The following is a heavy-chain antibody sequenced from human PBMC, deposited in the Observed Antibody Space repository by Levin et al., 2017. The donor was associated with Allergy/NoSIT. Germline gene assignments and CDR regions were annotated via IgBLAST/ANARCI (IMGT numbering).Heavy chain of an antibody. V-gene: IGHV3-74*01. CDR3: ARGGCSSTSCLDN. CDR2: INSDGSNT. Sequence: GESLKISCAASGFTFSNYWMHWVRQAPGKGLVWVSHINSDGSNTNYADSVKGRFTISRDNAKNTLYLQMNCLRDEDTAVYYCARGGCSSTSCLDNWGQGTLVTVSP. D-gene: IGHD2-2*01. J-gene: IGHJ4*02. CDR1: GFTFSNYW.